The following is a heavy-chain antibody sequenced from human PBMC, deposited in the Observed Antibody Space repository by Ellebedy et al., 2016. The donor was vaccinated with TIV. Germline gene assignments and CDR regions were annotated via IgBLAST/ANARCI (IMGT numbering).Heavy chain of an antibody. Sequence: MPSETLSLTCTVSGSSISSYHWSRTRQPAGKGLEYIGRLDLRGNTHYTPSLNSRITMSIDASKNQFSLRLSSVTAADTAVYYCARTEAGGFGDHVPRLFDYWGQGTLVTVSS. CDR2: LDLRGNT. J-gene: IGHJ4*02. V-gene: IGHV4-4*07. CDR1: GSSISSYH. D-gene: IGHD4-17*01. CDR3: ARTEAGGFGDHVPRLFDY.